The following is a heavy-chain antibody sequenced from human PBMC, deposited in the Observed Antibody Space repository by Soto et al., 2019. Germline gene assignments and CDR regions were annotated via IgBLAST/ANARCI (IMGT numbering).Heavy chain of an antibody. CDR2: ISGSGGST. V-gene: IGHV3-23*01. CDR1: GFTFSSYA. Sequence: EVQLLESGGGLVQPGGSLRLSCAASGFTFSSYAMSWVRQAPGKGLEWVSAISGSGGSTYYADSVKGRFTISRDNSKNTLYLQMKGVRAEDTAVYYCAKDDPIVVVVAPVQSDAFDIWGKGTMVTVSS. J-gene: IGHJ3*02. CDR3: AKDDPIVVVVAPVQSDAFDI. D-gene: IGHD2-15*01.